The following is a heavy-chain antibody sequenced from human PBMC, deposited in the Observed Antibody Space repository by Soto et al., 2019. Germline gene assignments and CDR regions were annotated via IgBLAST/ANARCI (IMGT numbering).Heavy chain of an antibody. Sequence: QLQLQESGPGLVKPSETLSLTCTVSGGSISSSSYYWGWIRQPPGKGLEWIGSIYYSGSTYYNPSLKSRVTISVDTSKNQFSLKLSSVTAADTAVYYCARRLLRYYDSSGYWRKFPYYYYGMDVWGQGTTVTVSS. D-gene: IGHD3-22*01. V-gene: IGHV4-39*01. J-gene: IGHJ6*02. CDR2: IYYSGST. CDR1: GGSISSSSYY. CDR3: ARRLLRYYDSSGYWRKFPYYYYGMDV.